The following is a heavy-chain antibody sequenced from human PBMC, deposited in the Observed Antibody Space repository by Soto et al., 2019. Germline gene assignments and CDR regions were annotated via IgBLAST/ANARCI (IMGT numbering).Heavy chain of an antibody. Sequence: GGSLRLSCAASGFTFSSYAMSWVRQAPGKGLEWVSAISGSGGSTYYADSVKGRFTISRDNSKNTLYLQMNSLRAEDTAVYYCAKGGVVVVADTSRKHSGMDVWGQGTKVTVYS. J-gene: IGHJ6*02. CDR2: ISGSGGST. D-gene: IGHD2-15*01. CDR3: AKGGVVVVADTSRKHSGMDV. CDR1: GFTFSSYA. V-gene: IGHV3-23*01.